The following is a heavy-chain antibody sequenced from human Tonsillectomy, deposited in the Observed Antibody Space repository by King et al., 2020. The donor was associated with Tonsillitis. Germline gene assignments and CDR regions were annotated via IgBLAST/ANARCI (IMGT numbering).Heavy chain of an antibody. Sequence: VQLVESGGGLVQPGGSLRLSCAASGITFSSDDMSWVRQAPGKGLEWVSGISGSGGSTYYADSVKGRFTISRDNSKNTLYLQMNSLRAEDTAVYYCAKDGGWSSFDYWGQGTLVTVSS. CDR2: ISGSGGST. D-gene: IGHD6-19*01. CDR3: AKDGGWSSFDY. J-gene: IGHJ4*02. CDR1: GITFSSDD. V-gene: IGHV3-23*04.